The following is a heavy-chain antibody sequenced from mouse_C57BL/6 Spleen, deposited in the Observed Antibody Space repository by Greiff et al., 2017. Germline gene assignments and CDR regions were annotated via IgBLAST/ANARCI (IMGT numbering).Heavy chain of an antibody. CDR1: GFSLTSYG. CDR3: ARNFGGYYGYFDV. CDR2: IWSGGST. J-gene: IGHJ1*03. Sequence: VQVVESGPGLVQPSQSLSITCTVSGFSLTSYGVHWVRQSPGKGLEWLGVIWSGGSTDYNAAFISRLSISKDNSKSQVFFKMNSLQADDTAIYYCARNFGGYYGYFDVWGTGTTVTVSS. D-gene: IGHD1-1*02. V-gene: IGHV2-2*01.